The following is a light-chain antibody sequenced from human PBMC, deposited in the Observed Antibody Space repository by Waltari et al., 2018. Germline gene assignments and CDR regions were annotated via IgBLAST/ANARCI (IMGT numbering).Light chain of an antibody. CDR1: SSDVGGYHY. Sequence: QSALTQAASVSGSTGQPITISCTGTSSDVGGYHYGPWYQQHPGQAPKLLIYDVSNRPSGVSNRFSGSKSGNTASLTISGLQAEDEADYYCASYRSTNTRVFGGGTKLTVL. CDR2: DVS. CDR3: ASYRSTNTRV. J-gene: IGLJ3*02. V-gene: IGLV2-14*03.